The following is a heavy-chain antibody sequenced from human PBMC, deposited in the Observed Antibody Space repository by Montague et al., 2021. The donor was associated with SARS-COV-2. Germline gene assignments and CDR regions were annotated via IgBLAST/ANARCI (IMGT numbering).Heavy chain of an antibody. CDR2: VTGSGDNT. CDR3: AKNRIAVAGPGAVHY. V-gene: IGHV3-23*01. D-gene: IGHD6-19*01. CDR1: GFTFSSYA. J-gene: IGHJ4*02. Sequence: SLRLSCAASGFTFSSYAMSWVHQAPGKGLEWVSGVTGSGDNTFYADSVKGRFSISRDNSKNTLFLQMSSLRAEDTAVYYCAKNRIAVAGPGAVHYWGQGTLVTVSS.